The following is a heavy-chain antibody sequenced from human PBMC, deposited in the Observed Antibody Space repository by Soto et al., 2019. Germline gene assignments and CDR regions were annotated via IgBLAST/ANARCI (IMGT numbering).Heavy chain of an antibody. CDR3: ASDYGDHPRAFDY. Sequence: QVQLQQWGAGLLKPSETLSLTCAVYGGSFSGYYWSWIRQPPGKGLEWIGEINHSGSTNYNPSRKSRVTISGDPSKNQFPLKLRSVTAADPAVYYCASDYGDHPRAFDYWGQGTLVTVSS. D-gene: IGHD4-17*01. CDR2: INHSGST. J-gene: IGHJ4*02. V-gene: IGHV4-34*01. CDR1: GGSFSGYY.